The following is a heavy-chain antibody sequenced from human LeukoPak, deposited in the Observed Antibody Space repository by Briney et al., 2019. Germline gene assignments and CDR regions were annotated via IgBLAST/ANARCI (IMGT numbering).Heavy chain of an antibody. Sequence: GGSLRLSCATSGFTFSTYAMSWVRQAPGKGLEWVSLISGSGSGSHYEDSVKGRFTISRDNSKNILYLHMNSLKADDKAVYYCARLCTEDGYNIYFDHWGQGTMVTVSS. CDR2: ISGSGSGS. J-gene: IGHJ4*02. V-gene: IGHV3-23*01. D-gene: IGHD5-24*01. CDR3: ARLCTEDGYNIYFDH. CDR1: GFTFSTYA.